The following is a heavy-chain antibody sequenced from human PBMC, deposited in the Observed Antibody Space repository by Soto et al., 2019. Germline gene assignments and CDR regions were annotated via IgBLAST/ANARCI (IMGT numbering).Heavy chain of an antibody. D-gene: IGHD3-10*01. CDR2: IYYSGST. J-gene: IGHJ4*02. Sequence: SETLSLTCTVSGGSISNHYWSWIRQPPGKGLEWIGYIYYSGSTNYNPSLKSRVTISVDTSKNQFSLKLNSMTAADTAVYYCARHNYGSGSTYFDYWGQGTLVTVSS. CDR1: GGSISNHY. CDR3: ARHNYGSGSTYFDY. V-gene: IGHV4-59*08.